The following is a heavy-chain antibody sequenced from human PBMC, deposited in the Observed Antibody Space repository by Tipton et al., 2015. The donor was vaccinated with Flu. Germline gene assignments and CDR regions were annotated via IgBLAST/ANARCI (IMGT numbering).Heavy chain of an antibody. D-gene: IGHD3-22*01. CDR1: GYTFTSYY. CDR3: ARCYDSSGYHDY. CDR2: INPSGGST. J-gene: IGHJ4*02. Sequence: QLVQSGAEVKKPGASVKVPCKASGYTFTSYYMHWVRQAPGQGLEWMGIINPSGGSTSYAQKLQGRVTMTRDTSTSTVYMELSSLRSEDTAVYCCARCYDSSGYHDYWGQGTLVTVSS. V-gene: IGHV1-46*04.